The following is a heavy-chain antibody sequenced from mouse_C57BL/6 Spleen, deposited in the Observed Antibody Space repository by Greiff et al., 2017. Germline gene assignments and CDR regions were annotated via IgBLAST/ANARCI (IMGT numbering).Heavy chain of an antibody. CDR1: GYAFSSSW. V-gene: IGHV1-82*01. D-gene: IGHD2-4*01. J-gene: IGHJ3*01. CDR2: IYPGDGDT. Sequence: VQLQQSGPELVKPGASVKISCKASGYAFSSSWMNWVKQRPGKGLEWIGRIYPGDGDTNYNGKFKGKATLTADNSSSTAYMQLSILTSEDSAVYFCARSYDYDGAWFAYWGQGTLVTVSA. CDR3: ARSYDYDGAWFAY.